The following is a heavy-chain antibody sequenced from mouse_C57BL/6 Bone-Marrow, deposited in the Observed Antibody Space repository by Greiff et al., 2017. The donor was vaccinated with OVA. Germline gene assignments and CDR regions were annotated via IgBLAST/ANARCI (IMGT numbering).Heavy chain of an antibody. CDR3: ERQGRLAWFAY. D-gene: IGHD2-4*01. Sequence: EVQLVESGGGLVKPGGSLKLSCAASGFTFSSYTMSWVRQTPEKRLEWVATISGGGGNTYYPASVKGRFTISRANAKNPLYLKMSSLRSEDTALYYCERQGRLAWFAYWGQGTLVTVSA. CDR1: GFTFSSYT. CDR2: ISGGGGNT. V-gene: IGHV5-9*01. J-gene: IGHJ3*01.